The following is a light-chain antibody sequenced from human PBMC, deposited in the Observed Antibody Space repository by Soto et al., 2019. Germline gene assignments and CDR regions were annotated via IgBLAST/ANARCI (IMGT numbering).Light chain of an antibody. CDR2: SVS. V-gene: IGKV1D-12*01. CDR3: QQSHQFPLT. Sequence: DIQMTQSPASVSASVGDRVTITCRASQGISRYLAWYQQRPGKAPILLISSVSTLQSGVPSRFSGSGSGTDFSLTISGLQAEDSATYFCQQSHQFPLTFGGGTKVDIK. J-gene: IGKJ4*01. CDR1: QGISRY.